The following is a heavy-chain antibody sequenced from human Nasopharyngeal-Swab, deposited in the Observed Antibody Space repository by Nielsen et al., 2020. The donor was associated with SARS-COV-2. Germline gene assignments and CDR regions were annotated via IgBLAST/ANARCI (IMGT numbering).Heavy chain of an antibody. Sequence: ASVKVSCKASGYTFTYRYLHWVRQAPGQGRERRGGIIPIFGTANYAQKLQGRVTMTTDTSTSTAYMELRSLRSDDTAVYYCARGGYLGYCTGGVCWENGMDVWGQGTTVTVSS. CDR2: IIPIFGTA. CDR3: ARGGYLGYCTGGVCWENGMDV. V-gene: IGHV1-18*04. J-gene: IGHJ6*02. CDR1: GYTFTYRY. D-gene: IGHD2-8*02.